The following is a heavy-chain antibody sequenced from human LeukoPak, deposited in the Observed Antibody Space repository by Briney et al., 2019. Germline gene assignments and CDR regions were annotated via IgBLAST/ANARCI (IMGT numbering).Heavy chain of an antibody. J-gene: IGHJ4*02. CDR2: IYPNSGDT. CDR3: ARGSVTGGWYLNLGY. Sequence: GASVKVSCKASGYTFSGYYMHWVRQAPGQGLEWMGWIYPNSGDTNYARNFQGRVTMTRDTSISTVYMELTRLTSDDTAVYYCARGSVTGGWYLNLGYWGQGTLVTVSS. CDR1: GYTFSGYY. D-gene: IGHD6-19*01. V-gene: IGHV1-2*02.